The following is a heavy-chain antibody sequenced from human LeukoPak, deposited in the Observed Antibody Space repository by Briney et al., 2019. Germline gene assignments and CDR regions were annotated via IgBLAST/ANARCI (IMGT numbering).Heavy chain of an antibody. V-gene: IGHV4-59*01. CDR3: ARVFTYSRSRYQWFDP. CDR1: GGSISSYY. CDR2: IYYSGST. J-gene: IGHJ5*02. D-gene: IGHD6-13*01. Sequence: SETVSLTCTVCGGSISSYYWSGIRQPPGKGLEWIRYIYYSGSTNYNPSLKSRVTISVDTSKNQFSLKLSSVTAAAPLGYYCARVFTYSRSRYQWFDPCGQGNLVTVSS.